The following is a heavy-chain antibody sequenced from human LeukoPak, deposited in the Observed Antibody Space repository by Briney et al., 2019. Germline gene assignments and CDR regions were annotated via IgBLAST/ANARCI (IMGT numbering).Heavy chain of an antibody. V-gene: IGHV3-30*01. CDR2: ISYDGSNK. Sequence: GGSLRLSCAASGFTFRSYAMHWVRQAPGKGLEWVAVISYDGSNKYYADSVKCRFPISRDNSKSTLYLQMISLRAEDAAVYYCARDYRRYSSSSLDCYYMDVWGKGTTVTVSS. J-gene: IGHJ6*03. CDR3: ARDYRRYSSSSLDCYYMDV. D-gene: IGHD6-6*01. CDR1: GFTFRSYA.